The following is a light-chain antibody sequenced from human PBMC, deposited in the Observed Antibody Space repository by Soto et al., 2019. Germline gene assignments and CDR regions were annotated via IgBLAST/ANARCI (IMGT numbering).Light chain of an antibody. J-gene: IGLJ3*02. CDR1: SSNIENNY. V-gene: IGLV1-51*01. Sequence: QLVLTQSPSVSAAPGQTVSISCSGTSSNIENNYVSWYQVLPKTAPKLLIYDNLKRPSGIPDRFSGSKSGTSATLVITGLQTGDEADYYCGTWESSRNWVFGGGTKVTVL. CDR3: GTWESSRNWV. CDR2: DNL.